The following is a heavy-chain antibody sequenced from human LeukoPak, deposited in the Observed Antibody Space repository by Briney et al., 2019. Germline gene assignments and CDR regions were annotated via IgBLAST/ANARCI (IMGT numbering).Heavy chain of an antibody. CDR2: ISAYNGNT. D-gene: IGHD5/OR15-5a*01. CDR3: ARGKASQSTNCFDY. V-gene: IGHV1-18*01. J-gene: IGHJ4*02. CDR1: GYTFTTYG. Sequence: ASVKVSCKASGYTFTTYGISWVRQAPGQGLEWMGWISAYNGNTNYAQKLQGRVTMTPDTSTSTAYMELRSLRSDDTAVYYCARGKASQSTNCFDYWGQGTLVTVSS.